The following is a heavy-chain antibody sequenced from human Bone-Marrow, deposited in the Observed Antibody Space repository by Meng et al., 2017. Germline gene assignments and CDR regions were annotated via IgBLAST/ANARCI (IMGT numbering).Heavy chain of an antibody. D-gene: IGHD1-1*01. V-gene: IGHV3-15*01. Sequence: EVDLFEPGGDLGKPGWSLRLSCAASGFYFNNAWMSWVRQTPGKGLEWVGRIKSNTDRGTTEYAAPVTGRFTISRDDSKSTLYLQMSGLRIDDTGVYYCVWDDKAVADYWGQGTLVTVSS. J-gene: IGHJ4*02. CDR3: VWDDKAVADY. CDR1: GFYFNNAW. CDR2: IKSNTDRGTT.